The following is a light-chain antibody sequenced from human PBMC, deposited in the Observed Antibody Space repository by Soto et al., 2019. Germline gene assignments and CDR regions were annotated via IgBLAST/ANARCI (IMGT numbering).Light chain of an antibody. J-gene: IGKJ2*01. Sequence: DIHITQSPSTLSASVGDRVTITCRASQSISSWLAWYQQKPGKAPKLLIYDAYSLESGVPSRFSGSGSGTEFTLTISSLQPDDFATYYCQQYNIYPYTFGQGTKLEIK. CDR3: QQYNIYPYT. CDR1: QSISSW. V-gene: IGKV1-5*01. CDR2: DAY.